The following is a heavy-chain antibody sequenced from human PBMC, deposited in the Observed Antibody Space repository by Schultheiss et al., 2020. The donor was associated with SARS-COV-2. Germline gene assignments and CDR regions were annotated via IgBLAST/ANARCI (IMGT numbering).Heavy chain of an antibody. CDR2: INHSGST. J-gene: IGHJ4*02. Sequence: GSLRLSCAVYGGSFSGYYWSWIRQPPGKGLEWIGEINHSGSTNYNPSLKSRVTISVDTSKNQFSLKLSSVTAADTAVYYCARFTNSQVDYWGQGTLVTVSS. CDR1: GGSFSGYY. D-gene: IGHD2-8*01. V-gene: IGHV4-34*01. CDR3: ARFTNSQVDY.